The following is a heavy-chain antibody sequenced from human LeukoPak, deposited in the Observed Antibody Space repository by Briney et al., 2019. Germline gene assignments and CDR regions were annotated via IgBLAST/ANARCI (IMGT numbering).Heavy chain of an antibody. D-gene: IGHD3-22*01. V-gene: IGHV3-23*01. Sequence: GGSLRLSCAASGFTFSTHALTGVRQAPGKGLEWVSSINPGGDSAHYADAVRGRVTVSRDNSRNTLYLQMNSLRAEDTAVYYCAKSGHPQDSGGFYNYFASWGQGTLVTVSS. CDR2: INPGGDSA. CDR3: AKSGHPQDSGGFYNYFAS. CDR1: GFTFSTHA. J-gene: IGHJ4*02.